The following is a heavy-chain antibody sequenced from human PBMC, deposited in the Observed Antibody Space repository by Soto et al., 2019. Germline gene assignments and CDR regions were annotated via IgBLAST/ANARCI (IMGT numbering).Heavy chain of an antibody. D-gene: IGHD3-3*01. J-gene: IGHJ6*02. CDR2: IKQDGSEK. Sequence: HPGGSQRLSCAASGFTFSSYWMSWVRQAPGKGLEWVANIKQDGSEKYYVDSVKGRFTNSRDNAKNSLYLQMNSLRAEDTAVYYCAIDGLEWSKIYYYYGMDVWGQGTTVTVSS. V-gene: IGHV3-7*05. CDR3: AIDGLEWSKIYYYYGMDV. CDR1: GFTFSSYW.